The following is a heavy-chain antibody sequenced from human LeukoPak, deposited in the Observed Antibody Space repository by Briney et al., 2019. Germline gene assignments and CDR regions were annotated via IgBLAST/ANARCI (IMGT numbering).Heavy chain of an antibody. J-gene: IGHJ4*02. CDR1: GFTFSSYS. D-gene: IGHD2-15*01. V-gene: IGHV3-48*04. CDR2: ISSSSSTI. Sequence: GGSLRLSCAASGFTFSSYSMNWVRQAPGKGLEWVSYISSSSSTIYYADSVKGRFTISRDDAKNSLYLQMNGLRPEDTAIYYCARGGRCIGDNCYATLYGYWGQGTVVTVSS. CDR3: ARGGRCIGDNCYATLYGY.